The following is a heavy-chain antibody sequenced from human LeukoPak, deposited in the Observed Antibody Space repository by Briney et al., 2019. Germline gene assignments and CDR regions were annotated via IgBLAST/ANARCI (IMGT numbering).Heavy chain of an antibody. D-gene: IGHD3-16*01. Sequence: SETLSLTCTVSGGSISSFNWSWIRQPPGKGLEWIGYFYNSGSTNYNPSLESRVTISVDTSKNQFSLKVSSVTAADTAVYYCARQGSGPKAWVDYWGQGTLVTVSS. CDR3: ARQGSGPKAWVDY. CDR2: FYNSGST. J-gene: IGHJ4*02. CDR1: GGSISSFN. V-gene: IGHV4-59*08.